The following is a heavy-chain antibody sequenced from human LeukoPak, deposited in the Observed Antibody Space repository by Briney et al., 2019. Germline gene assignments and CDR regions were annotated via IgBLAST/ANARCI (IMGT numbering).Heavy chain of an antibody. CDR3: VRPNFGGVYDY. CDR2: INIDGSST. V-gene: IGHV3-74*01. D-gene: IGHD3-3*01. CDR1: GFTFSSYW. Sequence: QPGGSLRLSCAASGFTFSSYWMHWVRQAPGKGPVWVSRINIDGSSTTYAGSVNGRFTISRDNAKNTLYLQINSLRVEDTAVYYCVRPNFGGVYDYWGQGALVTVSS. J-gene: IGHJ4*02.